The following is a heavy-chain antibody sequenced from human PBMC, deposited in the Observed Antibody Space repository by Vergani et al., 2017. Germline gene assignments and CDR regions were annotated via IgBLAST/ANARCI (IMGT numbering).Heavy chain of an antibody. V-gene: IGHV3-11*01. J-gene: IGHJ3*02. Sequence: VQLLESGGDLVQPGGSLRLSCAASGFSFSDHYMTWIRQAPGKGLEWVSYISNSGNTIEYADSVKGRFSISRDNAKSSLFPQMDSLRAEDTAVYYCARDHRDYNNYPGTFDIWGQGSMVTVSS. CDR3: ARDHRDYNNYPGTFDI. D-gene: IGHD5-24*01. CDR2: ISNSGNTI. CDR1: GFSFSDHY.